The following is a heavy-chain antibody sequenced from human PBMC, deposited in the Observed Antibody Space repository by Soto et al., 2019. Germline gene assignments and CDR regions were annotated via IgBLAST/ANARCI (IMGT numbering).Heavy chain of an antibody. J-gene: IGHJ6*02. CDR2: IYYSGST. D-gene: IGHD6-13*01. CDR1: GGSISSSSYY. V-gene: IGHV4-31*03. CDR3: ARETALSSSRQDYYYYGMDV. Sequence: SETLSLTCTVSGGSISSSSYYWSWIRQHPGKGLEWIGYIYYSGSTYYNPSLKSRVTISVDTSKNQFSLKLSSVTAADTAVYYCARETALSSSRQDYYYYGMDVWGQGTTVTVSS.